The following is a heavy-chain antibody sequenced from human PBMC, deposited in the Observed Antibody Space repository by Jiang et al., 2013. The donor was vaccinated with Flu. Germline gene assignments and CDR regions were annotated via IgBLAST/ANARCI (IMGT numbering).Heavy chain of an antibody. Sequence: LVKPGGSLRLSCAASGFTFSNAWMSWVRQAPGKGLEWVGRIKSKTDGGTTDYAAPVKGRFTISRDDSKNTLYLQMNSLKTEDTAVYYCTTTSDSSGYYRAEYSQHWGRGTLVTVSS. CDR1: GFTFSNAW. V-gene: IGHV3-15*01. CDR2: IKSKTDGGTT. D-gene: IGHD3-22*01. CDR3: TTTSDSSGYYRAEYSQH. J-gene: IGHJ1*01.